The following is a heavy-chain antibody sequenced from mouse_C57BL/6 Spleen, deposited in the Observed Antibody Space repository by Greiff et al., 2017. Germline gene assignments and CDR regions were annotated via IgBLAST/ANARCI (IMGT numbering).Heavy chain of an antibody. CDR1: GYTFTSYW. CDR2: IHPNSGST. Sequence: QVQLQQPGAELVKPGASVKLSCKASGYTFTSYWMHWVKQRPGQGLEWIGMIHPNSGSTNYNEKFKSKATLTVDKSSSTAYMQLSSLTSEDSAVYYCARGYVGYHYFDVWGTGTSVTVSS. V-gene: IGHV1-64*01. J-gene: IGHJ1*03. CDR3: ARGYVGYHYFDV. D-gene: IGHD2-3*01.